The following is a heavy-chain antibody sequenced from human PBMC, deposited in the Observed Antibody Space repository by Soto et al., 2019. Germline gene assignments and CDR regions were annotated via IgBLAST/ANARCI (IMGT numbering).Heavy chain of an antibody. J-gene: IGHJ4*02. D-gene: IGHD3-9*01. CDR1: GFTFSSRW. CDR3: VRDPGRRAPIDY. CDR2: IKQDENGK. Sequence: GGSLRLSCEASGFTFSSRWMTWVRQGPGKGLEWVANIKQDENGKDYVDSVKGRFTISRDNAKSSLFLQMNSVRVDDTAVYYCVRDPGRRAPIDYWGQGTLVTVPQ. V-gene: IGHV3-7*05.